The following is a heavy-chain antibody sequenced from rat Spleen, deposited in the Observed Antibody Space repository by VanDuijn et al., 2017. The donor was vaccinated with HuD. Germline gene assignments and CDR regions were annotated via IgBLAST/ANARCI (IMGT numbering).Heavy chain of an antibody. D-gene: IGHD1-12*01. CDR3: ARYRDSYGSVGIFVY. Sequence: VQLKESGPGLVQPSQTLSLTCSVTGYSITSNYWGWIRKFPGDKMEWMGYISYSGSTGFNPSLKSRISITRDTSKNQFFLQLKSVTTEDPATYHCARYRDSYGSVGIFVYWGQGVMVTVSS. V-gene: IGHV3-1*01. CDR2: ISYSGST. J-gene: IGHJ2*01. CDR1: GYSITSNY.